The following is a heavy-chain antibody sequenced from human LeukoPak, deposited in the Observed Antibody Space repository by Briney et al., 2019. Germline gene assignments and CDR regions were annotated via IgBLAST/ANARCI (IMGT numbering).Heavy chain of an antibody. CDR2: IYPGDSDI. CDR1: GYSFAIYW. CDR3: ARLYYYDSSGHYFDY. J-gene: IGHJ4*02. Sequence: GESLKISCKGSGYSFAIYWIGWVRQMPGKGLEWMGIIYPGDSDIRYSPSFQGQVTISADKSIKTAYLRWSSLKASDTAIYYCARLYYYDSSGHYFDYWGQGALVTVSS. D-gene: IGHD3-22*01. V-gene: IGHV5-51*01.